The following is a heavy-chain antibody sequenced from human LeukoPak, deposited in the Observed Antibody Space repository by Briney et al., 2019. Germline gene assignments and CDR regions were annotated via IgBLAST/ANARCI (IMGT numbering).Heavy chain of an antibody. D-gene: IGHD2/OR15-2a*01. CDR2: ITEDGSGK. Sequence: GGSLRLSCAASGFTASGYWMHWVRQHPARGLMWLSYITEDGSGKSYEDSVRGRFTISRDNAKNTVHLQMNSLRVDDTAVYYCARDGQGPISLDYCGQGTPVTVSS. J-gene: IGHJ4*02. CDR3: ARDGQGPISLDY. CDR1: GFTASGYW. V-gene: IGHV3-74*01.